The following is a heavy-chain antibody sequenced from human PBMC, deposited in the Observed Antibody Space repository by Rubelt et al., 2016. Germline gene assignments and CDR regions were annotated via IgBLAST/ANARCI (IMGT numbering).Heavy chain of an antibody. Sequence: EVQLVQSGAEVKMPGESLRISCTGSGFTFTSHWIYWVRQMPGKGLEWMGRIDPDDSYTDYSPSFQGHVTISVDKPINTAYLQWTSLKASDTARYYCARHPTKWGQGTQVTVSS. J-gene: IGHJ4*02. CDR2: IDPDDSYT. CDR3: ARHPTK. V-gene: IGHV5-10-1*01. CDR1: GFTFTSHW.